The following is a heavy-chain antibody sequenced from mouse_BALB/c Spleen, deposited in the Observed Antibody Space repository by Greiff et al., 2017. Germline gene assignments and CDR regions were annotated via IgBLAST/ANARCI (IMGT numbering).Heavy chain of an antibody. CDR1: GFTFSSYG. V-gene: IGHV5-6*01. CDR2: ISSGGSYT. J-gene: IGHJ3*01. Sequence: EVQLVESGGDLVKPGGSLKLSCAASGFTFSSYGMSWVRQTPDKRLEWVATISSGGSYTYYPDSVKGRFTISRDNAKNTLYLQMSSLKSEDTAMYYCARHGQIITTVVAAFAYWGQGTLVTVSA. D-gene: IGHD1-1*01. CDR3: ARHGQIITTVVAAFAY.